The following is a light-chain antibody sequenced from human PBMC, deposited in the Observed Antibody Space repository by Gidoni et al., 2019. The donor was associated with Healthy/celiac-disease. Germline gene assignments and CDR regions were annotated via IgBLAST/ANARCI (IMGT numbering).Light chain of an antibody. CDR1: QGISSY. Sequence: DIQLTQSPSFLSASVGDRVTITCRASQGISSYLAWYQQKPGKAPKLLIYAASTLQSGVPSRFSGSGSGTEFTLTISSLQPEDFATYYCQQPGPPLTFGGGTKVEIK. CDR3: QQPGPPLT. V-gene: IGKV1-9*01. CDR2: AAS. J-gene: IGKJ4*01.